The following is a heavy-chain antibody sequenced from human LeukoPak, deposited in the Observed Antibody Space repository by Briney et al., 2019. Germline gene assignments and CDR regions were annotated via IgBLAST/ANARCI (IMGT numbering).Heavy chain of an antibody. D-gene: IGHD6-13*01. Sequence: GGSLRLSCAASGFTFSSYAMSWVRQAPGKGLEWVSVIYSGGATYYADSVKGRFTISRDNSKNTLYLQMNSLRAEDTAVYYCASGRYSSSWYHHFDYWGQGALVTVSS. V-gene: IGHV3-53*01. CDR2: IYSGGAT. J-gene: IGHJ4*02. CDR1: GFTFSSYA. CDR3: ASGRYSSSWYHHFDY.